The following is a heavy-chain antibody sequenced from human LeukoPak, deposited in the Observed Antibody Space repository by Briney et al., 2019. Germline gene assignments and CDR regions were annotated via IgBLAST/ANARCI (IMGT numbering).Heavy chain of an antibody. J-gene: IGHJ4*02. CDR1: GFTFTTSA. D-gene: IGHD2-15*01. CDR2: ISGSGGST. V-gene: IGHV3-23*01. Sequence: QPGGSLRLSCAASGFTFTTSAMSWVRQAPGEGLEWVSAISGSGGSTYYEDSVKGRFTISRDNSKNTLYLQMNTLRAEDTAVYYCAKQLGYCSVGNCYFDYWGQGTLVTVSS. CDR3: AKQLGYCSVGNCYFDY.